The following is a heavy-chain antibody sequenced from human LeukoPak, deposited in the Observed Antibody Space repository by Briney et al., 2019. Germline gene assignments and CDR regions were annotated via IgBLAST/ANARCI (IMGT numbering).Heavy chain of an antibody. J-gene: IGHJ4*02. D-gene: IGHD3-22*01. CDR1: GFTFSSYS. V-gene: IGHV3-21*01. CDR2: ISSSSSYI. CDR3: ARDRPRDYYDSSGYPPDDY. Sequence: GGSLRLSCAASGFTFSSYSMNWVRQAPGKGLEWVSSISSSSSYIYYADSVKGRFTISGDSAKNSLYLQMNSLRAEDTAVYYCARDRPRDYYDSSGYPPDDYWGQGTLVTVSS.